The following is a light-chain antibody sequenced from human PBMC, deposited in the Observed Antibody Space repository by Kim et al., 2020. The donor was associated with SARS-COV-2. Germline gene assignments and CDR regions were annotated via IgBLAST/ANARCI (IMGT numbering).Light chain of an antibody. CDR2: AVS. Sequence: DIQMTQSPSSLSASVGDRVTITCRASQSISIYLNWYQQKAGKAPKVLIYAVSSLQSGVPSRFSGSGSGTDFTLTISSLQPEDFATYYCQQSYSTPRTFGGGTKVDIK. CDR1: QSISIY. V-gene: IGKV1-39*01. CDR3: QQSYSTPRT. J-gene: IGKJ4*01.